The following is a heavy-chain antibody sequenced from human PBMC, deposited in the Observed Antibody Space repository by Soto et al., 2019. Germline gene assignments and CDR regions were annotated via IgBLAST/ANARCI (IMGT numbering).Heavy chain of an antibody. V-gene: IGHV3-33*01. CDR1: GFTFSSYG. D-gene: IGHD5-18*01. Sequence: QVQLVESGGGVVQPGRSLRLSCAASGFTFSSYGMHWVRQAPGKGLEWVAVIWYDGSNKYYADSVKGRFTISRDNSKNTVYLQMNSLRAGDTAVYYCARTARYSPYYFDYWGQGTLVTVSS. J-gene: IGHJ4*02. CDR2: IWYDGSNK. CDR3: ARTARYSPYYFDY.